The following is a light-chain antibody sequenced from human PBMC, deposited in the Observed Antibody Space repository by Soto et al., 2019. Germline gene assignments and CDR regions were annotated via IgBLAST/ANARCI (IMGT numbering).Light chain of an antibody. CDR1: QSVSSN. J-gene: IGKJ1*01. V-gene: IGKV3-15*01. CDR2: GAS. CDR3: QQYNNWPQT. Sequence: EIVMTQSPATLSVSPGERATLSCRASQSVSSNLAWYQQKPGQAPRLLIYGASTRATGIPARFSGSGSGTEVTLTISSRQSEDFAVYCCQQYNNWPQTFGQGTKVEIK.